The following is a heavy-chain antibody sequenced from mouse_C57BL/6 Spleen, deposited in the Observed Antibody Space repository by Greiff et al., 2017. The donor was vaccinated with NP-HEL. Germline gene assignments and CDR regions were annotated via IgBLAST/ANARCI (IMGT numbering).Heavy chain of an antibody. J-gene: IGHJ1*03. CDR1: GFTFRSYA. D-gene: IGHD2-10*02. V-gene: IGHV5-9-1*02. Sequence: EVQLVESGEGLVKPGGSLKLSCAASGFTFRSYAMSWVRQTPEKRLEWVAYISSGGDYIYYADTVKGRFTISRDNARNTLYLKMSSLKSEDTAMYYCTRVAGYGNYVPSWWFDVWGTGTTVTVSS. CDR3: TRVAGYGNYVPSWWFDV. CDR2: ISSGGDYI.